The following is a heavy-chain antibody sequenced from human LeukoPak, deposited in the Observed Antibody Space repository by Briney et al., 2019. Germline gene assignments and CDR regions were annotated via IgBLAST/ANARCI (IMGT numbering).Heavy chain of an antibody. J-gene: IGHJ4*02. CDR2: INHSGST. V-gene: IGHV4-34*01. D-gene: IGHD2-2*01. CDR3: ARGRGYCSSTSCYRSGPTFDY. CDR1: GFTFSSYW. Sequence: GSLRLSCAASGFTFSSYWMSWIRQPPGKGLEWIGEINHSGSTNYNPSLKSRVTISVDTSKNQFSLKLSSVTAADTAVYYCARGRGYCSSTSCYRSGPTFDYWGQGTLVTVSS.